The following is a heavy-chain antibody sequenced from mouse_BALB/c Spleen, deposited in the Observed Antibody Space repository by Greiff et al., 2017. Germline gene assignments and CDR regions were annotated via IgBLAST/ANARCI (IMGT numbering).Heavy chain of an antibody. Sequence: EVQLQQSGPELVKPGASVKISCKASGYTFTDYNMHWVKQSHGKSLEWIGYIYPYNGGTGYNQKFKSKATLTVDNSSSTAYMELRSLTSEDSAVYYCARGAEYGNYEGWFAYWGQGTLVTVSA. CDR3: ARGAEYGNYEGWFAY. J-gene: IGHJ3*01. CDR2: IYPYNGGT. D-gene: IGHD2-10*02. CDR1: GYTFTDYN. V-gene: IGHV1S29*02.